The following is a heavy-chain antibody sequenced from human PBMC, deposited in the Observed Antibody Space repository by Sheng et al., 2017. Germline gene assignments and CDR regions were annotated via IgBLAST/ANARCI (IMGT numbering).Heavy chain of an antibody. D-gene: IGHD1-26*01. V-gene: IGHV3-7*01. CDR3: ARDLEVGAPASEY. J-gene: IGHJ4*02. CDR1: GFTFSSYW. Sequence: EVQLVESGGGLVQPGRSLRLSCAASGFTFSSYWMSWVRQAPGKGLEWVANIKQDGSEKFCVDSLKGRFIISRDNAKNSLYLQMNSLTAEDTAVYYCARDLEVGAPASEYWGQGTLVTVSS. CDR2: IKQDGSEK.